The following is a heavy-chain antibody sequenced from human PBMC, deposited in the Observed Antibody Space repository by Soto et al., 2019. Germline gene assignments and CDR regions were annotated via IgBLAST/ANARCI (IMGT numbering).Heavy chain of an antibody. CDR3: ARDATHDYGYFDY. V-gene: IGHV4-4*02. D-gene: IGHD4-17*01. CDR1: SGSISSSNW. J-gene: IGHJ4*02. CDR2: IYHSGST. Sequence: SETLSLTCAVSSGSISSSNWWSWVRQPPGKGLEWIGEIYHSGSTNYNPSLKSRVTISVDKSKNQFSLKLSSVTAADTAVYYWARDATHDYGYFDYWGQGTLVTVSS.